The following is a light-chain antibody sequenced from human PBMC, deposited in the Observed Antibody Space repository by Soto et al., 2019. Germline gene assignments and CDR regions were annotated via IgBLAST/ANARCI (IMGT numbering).Light chain of an antibody. CDR1: QSISSW. Sequence: DIQMTQSPSTLSASVGDRVTITCRASQSISSWLAWYQQKPGKAPKLLIYDASSLESGVPSRFSGSGSGTEFTLSISSLHPDYFATYYCQQYNSYSRTFDQGTKVEIK. CDR2: DAS. CDR3: QQYNSYSRT. V-gene: IGKV1-5*01. J-gene: IGKJ1*01.